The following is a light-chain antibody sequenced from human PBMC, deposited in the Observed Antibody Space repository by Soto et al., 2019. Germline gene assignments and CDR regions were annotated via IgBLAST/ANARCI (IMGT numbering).Light chain of an antibody. CDR2: AAS. CDR1: QGISNY. J-gene: IGKJ3*01. Sequence: DIQMTQSPSAMSASVGDRVTITCRASQGISNYLAWFQQKPGKVPKRLIYAASTLQSGVPSRFSGSRSGTEFPLANSSLQPEDVASYCCQSPWTFGPGTKVDIK. V-gene: IGKV1-17*03. CDR3: QSPWT.